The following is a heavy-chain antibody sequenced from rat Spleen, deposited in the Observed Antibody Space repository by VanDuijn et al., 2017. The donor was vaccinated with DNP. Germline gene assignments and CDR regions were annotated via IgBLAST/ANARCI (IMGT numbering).Heavy chain of an antibody. CDR2: ISYSGSS. CDR1: GFSITTNY. CDR3: ARSDYYGSFRPFTY. Sequence: EVQLQESGPGLVKPSHSLSLTCSVTGFSITTNYWGWIRKFPGNKMEWIGHISYSGSSGYNPSLKSRISITRDTSKNQFFLQLNSVTTEDTATYYCARSDYYGSFRPFTYWGQGTLVTVSS. J-gene: IGHJ3*01. V-gene: IGHV3-1*01. D-gene: IGHD1-2*01.